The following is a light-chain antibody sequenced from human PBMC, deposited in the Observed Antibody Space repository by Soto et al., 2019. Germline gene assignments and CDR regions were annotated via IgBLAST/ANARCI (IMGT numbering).Light chain of an antibody. CDR1: QSVSSN. J-gene: IGKJ4*01. Sequence: EIVLTQSPATLSLSPGERATLSCRASQSVSSNLAWYQQKPGQAPRLLIYDASNRATGIPARFSGIGSGTNFTLTISSLEPEDFAVYYCQQGTTWQITFGGGTRVDIK. V-gene: IGKV3-11*01. CDR3: QQGTTWQIT. CDR2: DAS.